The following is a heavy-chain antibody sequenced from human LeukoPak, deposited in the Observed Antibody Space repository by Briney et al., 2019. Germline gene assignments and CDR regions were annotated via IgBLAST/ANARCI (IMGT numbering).Heavy chain of an antibody. D-gene: IGHD3-22*01. CDR1: GGSISSYY. V-gene: IGHV4-4*07. CDR3: ARPTHYYDSSGYSHLYYFDY. J-gene: IGHJ4*02. CDR2: IYTSGST. Sequence: KTSETLSLTCTVSGGSISSYYWSWIRQPAGKGLEWIGRIYTSGSTNYNPSLKSRVTMSVDTSKNQFSLKLSSVTAADTAVYYCARPTHYYDSSGYSHLYYFDYWGQGTLVTVSS.